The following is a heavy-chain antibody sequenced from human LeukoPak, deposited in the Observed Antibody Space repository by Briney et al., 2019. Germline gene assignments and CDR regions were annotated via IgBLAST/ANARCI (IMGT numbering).Heavy chain of an antibody. Sequence: PGRSLRLSCAASGFTFSSYGMHWVRQAPGKGLEWVAVISYDGSNKYYADSVKGRFTISRDNSKNTLYLQMDSLRAEDTAIYYCAKYYYDSNGYRIDYWGQGTLVTVSS. D-gene: IGHD3-22*01. CDR2: ISYDGSNK. CDR1: GFTFSSYG. J-gene: IGHJ4*02. V-gene: IGHV3-30*18. CDR3: AKYYYDSNGYRIDY.